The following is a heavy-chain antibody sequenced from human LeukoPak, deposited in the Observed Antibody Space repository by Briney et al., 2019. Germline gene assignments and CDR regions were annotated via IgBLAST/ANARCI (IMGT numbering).Heavy chain of an antibody. CDR3: ARSPGGTTMIPATADPVDY. CDR2: IKRGGAST. J-gene: IGHJ4*02. D-gene: IGHD3-22*01. Sequence: GGALRLSCAASGFTFSSFLMHWGRPAPGEGLVWVSRIKRGGASTSYADSVKGRFTISRDNAKNTLYLQMNSLSAEDTAVYYCARSPGGTTMIPATADPVDYWGQGTLVTVSS. CDR1: GFTFSSFL. V-gene: IGHV3-74*01.